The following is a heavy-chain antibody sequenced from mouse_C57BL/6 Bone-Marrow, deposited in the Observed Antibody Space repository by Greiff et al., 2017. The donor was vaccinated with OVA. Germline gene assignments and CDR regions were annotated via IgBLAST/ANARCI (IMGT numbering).Heavy chain of an antibody. Sequence: QVQLKESGAELVRPGASVTLSCKASGYTFTDYEMHWVKQNPVLGLDWIGLIYPEIGGPPSNQKFKGKAFLTADKSSSTAYMGRRSLTSEDSAVYYCTISNYEDYAMDYWGQGTSVTVSS. J-gene: IGHJ4*01. D-gene: IGHD1-1*01. CDR3: TISNYEDYAMDY. V-gene: IGHV1-15*01. CDR1: GYTFTDYE. CDR2: IYPEIGGP.